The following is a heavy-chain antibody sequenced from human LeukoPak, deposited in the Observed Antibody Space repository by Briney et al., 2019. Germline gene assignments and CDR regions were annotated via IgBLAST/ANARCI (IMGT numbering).Heavy chain of an antibody. Sequence: ASVKVCCKASGYTFTSYGISWVRQAPGQGLEWMGWISAYNGNTNYAQKLQGRVTMTTDTSTSTAYMELRSLRSDDTAVYYCASSGSYSTYDAFDIWGQGTMVTVSS. D-gene: IGHD1-26*01. CDR1: GYTFTSYG. J-gene: IGHJ3*02. CDR3: ASSGSYSTYDAFDI. V-gene: IGHV1-18*01. CDR2: ISAYNGNT.